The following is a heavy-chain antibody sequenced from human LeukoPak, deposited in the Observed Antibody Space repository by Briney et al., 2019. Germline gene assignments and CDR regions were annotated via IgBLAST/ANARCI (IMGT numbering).Heavy chain of an antibody. CDR1: GGSISSGGYY. CDR3: AREVRGVGEWFDP. CDR2: IYDTGST. D-gene: IGHD2-21*01. J-gene: IGHJ5*02. V-gene: IGHV4-31*03. Sequence: SQTLSLTCTVSGGSISSGGYYWSWIRQHPGKGLEWIAYIYDTGSTYYNPSLKSRVTISVDTSKNQFSLKLSSGPAADTAVYYCAREVRGVGEWFDPWGQGPLVTVSS.